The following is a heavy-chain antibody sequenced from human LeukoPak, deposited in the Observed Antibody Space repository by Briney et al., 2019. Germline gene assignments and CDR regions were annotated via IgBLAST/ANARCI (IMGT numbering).Heavy chain of an antibody. CDR1: GYSFTSYW. V-gene: IGHV5-51*01. CDR3: ASDYYGSGSYYNVDY. J-gene: IGHJ4*02. CDR2: IYPGDSDT. D-gene: IGHD3-10*01. Sequence: GESLKISCKGSGYSFTSYWIGWVRQMPGKGLEWMGIIYPGDSDTRYSPSFQGQVTISADKSISTAYLQWSSLRASGTAMYYCASDYYGSGSYYNVDYWGQGTLVTVSS.